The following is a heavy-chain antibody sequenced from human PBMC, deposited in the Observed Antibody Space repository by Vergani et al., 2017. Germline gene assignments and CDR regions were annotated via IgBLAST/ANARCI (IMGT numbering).Heavy chain of an antibody. D-gene: IGHD1-26*01. V-gene: IGHV3-15*01. CDR1: GFTFSNDW. J-gene: IGHJ4*02. CDR2: IKSKTDGGTT. CDR3: TTGVGATIRDY. Sequence: EVQLVESGGGLVKPGGSLRLSCAASGFTFSNDWMSWVRQAPGKGLEWVGRIKSKTDGGTTDYAAPVKGRFTISRDDSKNTLYLQMNSLKTEDTAVYYCTTGVGATIRDYWGQGTLVTVSS.